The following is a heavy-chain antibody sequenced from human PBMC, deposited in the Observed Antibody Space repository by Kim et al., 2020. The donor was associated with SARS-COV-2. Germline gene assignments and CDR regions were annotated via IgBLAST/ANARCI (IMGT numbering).Heavy chain of an antibody. J-gene: IGHJ3*02. D-gene: IGHD2-21*01. CDR1: GYTFISYN. Sequence: ASVKVSCKASGYTFISYNINWVRQATGQGPEWMGWMNPNSGNTGYAQTFQGRVTLTRDTSLNTAYMELSSLRSEDTAVYYCARWTGDTYAFDIWGQGTMVTVPS. CDR3: ARWTGDTYAFDI. CDR2: MNPNSGNT. V-gene: IGHV1-8*01.